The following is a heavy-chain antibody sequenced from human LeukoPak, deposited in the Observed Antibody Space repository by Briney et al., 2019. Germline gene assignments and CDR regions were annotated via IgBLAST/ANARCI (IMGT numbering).Heavy chain of an antibody. V-gene: IGHV3-30*04. D-gene: IGHD5-24*01. Sequence: GGSLRLSCAASGFTFSSYAMSWVRQAPGKGLEWVAVISYDGSNKYYADSVKGRFTISRDNSKNTLYLQMNSLRAEDTAVYYCARGWLAFDIWGQGTMVTVSS. CDR1: GFTFSSYA. J-gene: IGHJ3*02. CDR2: ISYDGSNK. CDR3: ARGWLAFDI.